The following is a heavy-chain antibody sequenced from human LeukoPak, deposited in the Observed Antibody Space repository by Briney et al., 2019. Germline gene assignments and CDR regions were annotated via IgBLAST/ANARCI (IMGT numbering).Heavy chain of an antibody. J-gene: IGHJ5*02. CDR2: INHSGST. D-gene: IGHD3-9*01. CDR1: GGSFSGYY. Sequence: SETLSLTCAVYGGSFSGYYWSWIRQPPGKGLEGMGGINHSGSTNYNPSLKSRVTISVDTSKNQFSLKLSSVTAADRAVYYCAREKNPADILTGYYRDWFDPWGQGTPVTVSS. CDR3: AREKNPADILTGYYRDWFDP. V-gene: IGHV4-34*01.